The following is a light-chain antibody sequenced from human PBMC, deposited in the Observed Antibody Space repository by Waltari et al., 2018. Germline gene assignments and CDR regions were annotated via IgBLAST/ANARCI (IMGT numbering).Light chain of an antibody. V-gene: IGKV1-5*01. CDR3: QQYYSYFT. CDR1: QSIGSL. CDR2: DAS. Sequence: DIQMTQSPSTLSASVGDRVTITCLASQSIGSLLAWYQQKPGKAPKLLIYDASSLESGVPSRFSGSGSGTEFTLTINSLQPDDFATYSCQQYYSYFTFGGGAK. J-gene: IGKJ4*01.